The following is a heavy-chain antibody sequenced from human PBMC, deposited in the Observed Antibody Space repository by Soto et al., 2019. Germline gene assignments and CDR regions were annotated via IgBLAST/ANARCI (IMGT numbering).Heavy chain of an antibody. CDR2: IKSDGSTT. Sequence: EVQLVESGGGLVQPGGSLRLSCAASGFTFSGYWMHWVRQAPGKGLVWVSRIKSDGSTTNYADSVKGRFTISRDNAKNTWFLQMNSLRAEDRAVYYCARGGGVTGGDYWGQGTLVTVSS. V-gene: IGHV3-74*01. J-gene: IGHJ4*02. CDR3: ARGGGVTGGDY. CDR1: GFTFSGYW. D-gene: IGHD3-16*01.